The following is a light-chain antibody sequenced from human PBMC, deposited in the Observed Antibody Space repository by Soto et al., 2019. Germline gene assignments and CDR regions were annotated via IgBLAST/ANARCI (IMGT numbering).Light chain of an antibody. Sequence: EIVLTQSPGTLSLSPGERATLSCRASQSVSSNYLAWYQQRPGQAPRLLIYGPSSRATGIPDRFSGSGSGTDLTLTISRLEPEDLAVYYCQQYGSSSLTFGGGTKVEIK. CDR2: GPS. CDR3: QQYGSSSLT. V-gene: IGKV3-20*01. CDR1: QSVSSNY. J-gene: IGKJ4*01.